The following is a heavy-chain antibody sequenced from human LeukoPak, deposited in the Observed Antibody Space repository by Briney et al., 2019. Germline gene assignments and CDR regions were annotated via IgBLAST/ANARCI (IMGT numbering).Heavy chain of an antibody. J-gene: IGHJ4*02. CDR3: ARVGVGAVQYYFDS. V-gene: IGHV1-69*13. D-gene: IGHD1-26*01. CDR2: IIPIYGTP. CDR1: GGIFSSYA. Sequence: SVKVSCKASGGIFSSYAFSWVRQAPGQGLEWMGGIIPIYGTPNYSQKFRGRVTITAGESASTTYMELSSLRSADTAVYYCARVGVGAVQYYFDSWGQGTLVTVSS.